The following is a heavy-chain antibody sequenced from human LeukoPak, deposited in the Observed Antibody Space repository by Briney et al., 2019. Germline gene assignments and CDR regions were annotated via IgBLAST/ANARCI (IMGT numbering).Heavy chain of an antibody. Sequence: PSGTLSLTCGVSGGSISGTNWWSWVRQPPGQGLEGVGEIPLAGQTNYNPSLNGRVTMSLDKSRNPLSLHLTSLTAADTATYFCSRESGPFCPFGYWGQGTLVIVSS. D-gene: IGHD1-26*01. CDR3: SRESGPFCPFGY. CDR1: GGSISGTNW. CDR2: IPLAGQT. J-gene: IGHJ4*02. V-gene: IGHV4-4*02.